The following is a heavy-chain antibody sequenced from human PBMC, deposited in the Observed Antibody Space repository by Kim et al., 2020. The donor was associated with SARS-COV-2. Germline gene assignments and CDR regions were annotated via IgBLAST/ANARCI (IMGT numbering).Heavy chain of an antibody. J-gene: IGHJ4*02. Sequence: GGSLRLSCAASGFTFSSFAMHWVRQAPGKGLEWVALVSYDGRNKFYADSVKGRFTISRDSSKNTLFLQMNSLRAEDTAVYYCARRQGDDSGRSFDSWGQG. CDR3: ARRQGDDSGRSFDS. D-gene: IGHD1-26*01. V-gene: IGHV3-30*04. CDR2: VSYDGRNK. CDR1: GFTFSSFA.